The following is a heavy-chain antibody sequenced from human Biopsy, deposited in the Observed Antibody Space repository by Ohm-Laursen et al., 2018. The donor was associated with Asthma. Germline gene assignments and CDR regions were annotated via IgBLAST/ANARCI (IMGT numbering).Heavy chain of an antibody. D-gene: IGHD6-6*01. CDR3: ARERIAARQRRYYFDY. CDR2: IIPIFGTA. CDR1: GGTFSSYA. J-gene: IGHJ4*02. Sequence: GASVKVSCKASGGTFSSYAISWVRQAPGQGLEWMGGIIPIFGTANYAQKFQGRVTITADESTSTAYMELSSLRSGDTAVYYCARERIAARQRRYYFDYWGQGTLVTVSS. V-gene: IGHV1-69*13.